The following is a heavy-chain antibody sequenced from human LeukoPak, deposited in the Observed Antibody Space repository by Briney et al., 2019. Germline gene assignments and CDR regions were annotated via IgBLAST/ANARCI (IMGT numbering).Heavy chain of an antibody. Sequence: GESLKISCKGSGYSFTNYWIAWVRQMPGKGLEWMGIIYPGDSDTRYSPSFQGQVTISADKSISTAYLQWSSLKASDTAIFYCATSTTPGIAAAGMDYWGQGTLVTVSS. CDR1: GYSFTNYW. CDR2: IYPGDSDT. V-gene: IGHV5-51*01. CDR3: ATSTTPGIAAAGMDY. J-gene: IGHJ4*02. D-gene: IGHD6-13*01.